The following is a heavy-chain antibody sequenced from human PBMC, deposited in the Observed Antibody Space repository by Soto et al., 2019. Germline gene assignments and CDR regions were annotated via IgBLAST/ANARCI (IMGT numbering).Heavy chain of an antibody. CDR2: IIPIFGTA. J-gene: IGHJ6*04. CDR3: ARIPDRGVGGVIFPMAV. D-gene: IGHD3-10*01. V-gene: IGHV1-69*13. CDR1: GGTFSSYA. Sequence: GASVKVSCKASGGTFSSYAISWVRQAPGQGLEWMGGIIPIFGTANYAQKFQGRVTITADDSTSPAYMELSRLRSEDTAVYYCARIPDRGVGGVIFPMAVGAKGTRVPVS.